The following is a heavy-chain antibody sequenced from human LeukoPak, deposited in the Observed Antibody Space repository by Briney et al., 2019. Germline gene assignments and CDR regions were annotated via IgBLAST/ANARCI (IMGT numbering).Heavy chain of an antibody. V-gene: IGHV4-59*01. D-gene: IGHD2-2*01. Sequence: SETLSLTCTVSCGSISNYYRSWIWQPPGKGLEWIGYIYYNGSTKYNPSLKSRVTISVDTSKNQFSLKLSSLSAADTAVYYCARYRLPDHWGQGPLVTVSS. CDR2: IYYNGST. J-gene: IGHJ4*02. CDR1: CGSISNYY. CDR3: ARYRLPDH.